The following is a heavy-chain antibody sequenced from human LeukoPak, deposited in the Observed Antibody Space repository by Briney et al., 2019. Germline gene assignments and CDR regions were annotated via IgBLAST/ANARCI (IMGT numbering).Heavy chain of an antibody. D-gene: IGHD5-12*01. CDR3: ARDRGYSGYDPRFNWFDP. J-gene: IGHJ5*02. CDR2: IYYSGSN. CDR1: GGSISSYY. V-gene: IGHV4-59*01. Sequence: SETLSLTCTVSGGSISSYYWSWIRQPPGKGLEWIGYIYYSGSNNYNPSLKSRVTISVDKSKNQFSLNLSSVTAADTAVYYCARDRGYSGYDPRFNWFDPWGQGTLVTVSS.